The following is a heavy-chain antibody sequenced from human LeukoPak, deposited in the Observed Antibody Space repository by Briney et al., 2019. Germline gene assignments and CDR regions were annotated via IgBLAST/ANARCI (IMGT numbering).Heavy chain of an antibody. CDR2: IIPIFGTA. V-gene: IGHV1-69*06. CDR1: GGTFISYA. CDR3: ARVSHYYYSYMDV. Sequence: SLKVSCKASGGTFISYAISWVRQAPGQGLEWMGGIIPIFGTANYAQKFQGRVTITADKPTNTHYMQLSSLTPEDTPVRFCARVSHYYYSYMDVWGKGTTVTVSS. J-gene: IGHJ6*03.